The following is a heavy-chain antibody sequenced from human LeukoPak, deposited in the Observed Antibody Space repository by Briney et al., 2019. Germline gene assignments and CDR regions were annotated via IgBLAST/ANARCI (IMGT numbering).Heavy chain of an antibody. D-gene: IGHD6-13*01. CDR2: ISRNSRYI. Sequence: GGSLRLSCAASGFMFSNYWMTWVRQAPGKGLEWVSSISRNSRYIYYADSMRGRFTISRDNAKNSLYPQMNSLKPEDTAVYYCARVAEAAAFDSWGQGTLVTVSS. CDR1: GFMFSNYW. V-gene: IGHV3-21*06. CDR3: ARVAEAAAFDS. J-gene: IGHJ4*02.